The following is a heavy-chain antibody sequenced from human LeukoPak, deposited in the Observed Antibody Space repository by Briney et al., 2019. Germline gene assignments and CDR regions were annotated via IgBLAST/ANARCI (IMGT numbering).Heavy chain of an antibody. Sequence: GASXKVSCKASGYTFTSYDINWVRQATGQGLEWMGWMNPNSGNTGYAQKFQGRVTMTRNTSISTAYMELSRLRSEDTAVYYCARGRMVAVAGPPDYWGQGTLVTVSS. CDR2: MNPNSGNT. D-gene: IGHD6-19*01. J-gene: IGHJ4*02. CDR1: GYTFTSYD. V-gene: IGHV1-8*01. CDR3: ARGRMVAVAGPPDY.